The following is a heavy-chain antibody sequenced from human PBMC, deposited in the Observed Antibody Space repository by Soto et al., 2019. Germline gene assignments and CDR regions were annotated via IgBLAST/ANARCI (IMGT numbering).Heavy chain of an antibody. CDR2: VRSKGNSYAT. D-gene: IGHD3-9*01. CDR1: GFTFTDSA. J-gene: IGHJ6*02. Sequence: LRLSCAASGFTFTDSAIHWVRQASGKGLEWVGHVRSKGNSYATSYAASVKGRFTISRDDSKNTTYLEMNSLKIDDTAVYYCTRRGNDILTGPLTFGLDVWGQGTTVTVSS. CDR3: TRRGNDILTGPLTFGLDV. V-gene: IGHV3-73*01.